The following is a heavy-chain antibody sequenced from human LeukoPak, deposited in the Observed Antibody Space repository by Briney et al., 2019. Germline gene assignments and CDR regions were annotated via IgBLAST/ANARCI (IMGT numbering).Heavy chain of an antibody. CDR3: ARQPHTAMPYFDY. D-gene: IGHD5-18*01. CDR2: ISSSSSYI. CDR1: GFTFSSYS. V-gene: IGHV3-21*01. J-gene: IGHJ4*02. Sequence: KAGGSLRFSGAASGFTFSSYSMNWVRQAPGKGLEWVSSISSSSSYIYYADSVKGRFTISRDNAKNSLYLQMNSLRAEDTAVYYCARQPHTAMPYFDYWGQGTLVTVSS.